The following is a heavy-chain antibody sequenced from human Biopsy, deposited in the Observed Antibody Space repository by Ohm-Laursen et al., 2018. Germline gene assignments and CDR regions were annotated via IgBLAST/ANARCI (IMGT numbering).Heavy chain of an antibody. CDR2: IYYTGST. CDR1: GGSISSYY. Sequence: SETLSLTCTVSGGSISSYYWNWIRQPAGKGLEWIGYIYYTGSTNYNPSLKSRVTISVDTSMNHLSLRLTFVTAADTAVYYCARHAPSYSGSYWRYFDLWGRGTLVTVSS. CDR3: ARHAPSYSGSYWRYFDL. J-gene: IGHJ2*01. D-gene: IGHD1-26*01. V-gene: IGHV4-59*08.